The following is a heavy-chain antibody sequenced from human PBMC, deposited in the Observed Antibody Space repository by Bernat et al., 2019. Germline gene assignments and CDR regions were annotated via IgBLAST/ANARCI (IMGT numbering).Heavy chain of an antibody. CDR2: IYYSGST. J-gene: IGHJ4*02. V-gene: IGHV4-39*01. Sequence: QLQLQESGPGLVKPSETLSLTCTVSGASISSSSYYWGWIRQPPGKGLEWIGSIYYSGSTYYNPSLKSRVTISVDTSKNQFSLKLSSVTAADTAVYYCASHMIVVVYFDYWGQGTLVTVSS. CDR3: ASHMIVVVYFDY. D-gene: IGHD3-22*01. CDR1: GASISSSSYY.